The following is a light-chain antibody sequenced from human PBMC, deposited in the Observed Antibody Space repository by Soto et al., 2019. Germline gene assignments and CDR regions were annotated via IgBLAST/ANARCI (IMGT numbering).Light chain of an antibody. J-gene: IGKJ4*01. Sequence: EIVMTQSPATLSVSPGERATLSCRASQSVNNTLAWYQQTPGQAPRLLIYGASARATGIPARFSGSGSGTEFTLTNSALQSEDFAVYYCQQNNNWPPTFGGGTKVEIK. V-gene: IGKV3-15*01. CDR2: GAS. CDR3: QQNNNWPPT. CDR1: QSVNNT.